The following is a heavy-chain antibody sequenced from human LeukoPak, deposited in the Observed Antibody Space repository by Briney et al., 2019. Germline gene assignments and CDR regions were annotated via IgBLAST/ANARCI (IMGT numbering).Heavy chain of an antibody. CDR3: ARLSTYYDFWSPLDY. V-gene: IGHV4-59*02. CDR1: GASVRSHY. CDR2: VSYSGGT. D-gene: IGHD3-3*01. J-gene: IGHJ4*02. Sequence: SETLSLTCTVTGASVRSHYWSWIRQPPGKGLEWIGYVSYSGGTNYNPSLKSRVTISLDTSNDQFSLRLNSVTAADTAVYYCARLSTYYDFWSPLDYWGQGTLVTVSS.